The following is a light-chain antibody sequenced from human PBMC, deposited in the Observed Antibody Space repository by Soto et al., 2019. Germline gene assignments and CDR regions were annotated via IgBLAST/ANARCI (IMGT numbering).Light chain of an antibody. CDR2: AAS. V-gene: IGKV1-12*01. J-gene: IGKJ5*01. CDR3: LQSNRDLHS. CDR1: QAISTN. Sequence: DIHMTQSNYSVSASVGDRVTISCRASQAISTNLAWYQQKPGKAPKLLIYAASSLQSGVPPRFSGSGSGTDFTLTISSLQPEDFAIYYCLQSNRDLHSFGEGTLLEIK.